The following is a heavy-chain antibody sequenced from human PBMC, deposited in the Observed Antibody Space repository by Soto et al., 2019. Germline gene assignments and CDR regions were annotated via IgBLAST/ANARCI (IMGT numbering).Heavy chain of an antibody. D-gene: IGHD3-10*01. CDR2: IIPIFGTA. V-gene: IGHV1-69*13. J-gene: IGHJ4*02. Sequence: AVKVSCKASGGTFSSYAISWVRQAPGQGLEWMGGIIPIFGTANYAQKFQGRVTITADESTSTAYMELSSLRSEDTAVYYCARERDGSGIFDYWGQGTLVTVSS. CDR3: ARERDGSGIFDY. CDR1: GGTFSSYA.